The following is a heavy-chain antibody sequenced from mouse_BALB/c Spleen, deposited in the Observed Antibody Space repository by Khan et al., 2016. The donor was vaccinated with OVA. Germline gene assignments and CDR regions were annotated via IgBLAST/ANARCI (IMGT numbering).Heavy chain of an antibody. CDR3: TRDGNYAHWYFDV. D-gene: IGHD2-1*01. V-gene: IGHV5-6-4*01. CDR2: ISSGSTYT. Sequence: EVELVESGGGLVNPGGSLKLSCAASGFSFSSYTMSWVRQTPEKRLEWVATISSGSTYTYYPDSVKGRFTISRETAKNTLYLQMSSLKSEDTAMFYCTRDGNYAHWYFDVWGAGTTVTVSS. J-gene: IGHJ1*01. CDR1: GFSFSSYT.